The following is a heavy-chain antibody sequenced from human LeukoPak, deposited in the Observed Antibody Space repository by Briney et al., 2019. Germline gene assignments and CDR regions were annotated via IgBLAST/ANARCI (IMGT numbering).Heavy chain of an antibody. J-gene: IGHJ4*02. Sequence: GGSLRLSCTASGFAFSNYGINWVRRAPSKGLEWVSGITGSGTTTYYADSLKGRVTISRDNSKNKVYLQMNSLRAEDTAVYYCAKLPTVAAAYWGQGTLVTVSS. D-gene: IGHD6-19*01. CDR3: AKLPTVAAAY. CDR2: ITGSGTTT. V-gene: IGHV3-23*01. CDR1: GFAFSNYG.